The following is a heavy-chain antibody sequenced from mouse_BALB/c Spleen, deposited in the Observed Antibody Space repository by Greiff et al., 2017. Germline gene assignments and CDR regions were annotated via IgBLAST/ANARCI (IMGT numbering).Heavy chain of an antibody. CDR2: IYPGGGYT. CDR1: GYTFTNYW. Sequence: QVHVKQSGAELVRPGTSVKISCKASGYTFTNYWLGWVKQRPGHGLEWIGDIYPGGGYTNYNEKFKGKATLTADTSSSTAYMQLSSLTSEDSAVYFCARKGTGSWFAYWGQGTLVTVSA. J-gene: IGHJ3*01. D-gene: IGHD2-2*01. CDR3: ARKGTGSWFAY. V-gene: IGHV1-63*02.